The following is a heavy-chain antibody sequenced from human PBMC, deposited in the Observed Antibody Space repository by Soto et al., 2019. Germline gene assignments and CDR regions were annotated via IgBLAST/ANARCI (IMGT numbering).Heavy chain of an antibody. CDR2: IIPIFGTA. Sequence: QVQLVQSGAEVKKPGYSVKVSCKASGGTFSSYAISWVRQAPGQGLEWMGGIIPIFGTANYAQKFQGRVTITADESTSTAYMELSSLRSEDTAVYYCARDGRTDPRGGMDVWGQGTTVTVSS. CDR1: GGTFSSYA. J-gene: IGHJ6*02. CDR3: ARDGRTDPRGGMDV. V-gene: IGHV1-69*01.